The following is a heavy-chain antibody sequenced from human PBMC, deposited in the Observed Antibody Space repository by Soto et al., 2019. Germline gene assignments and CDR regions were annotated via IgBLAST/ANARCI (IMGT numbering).Heavy chain of an antibody. CDR2: ISYDGSNK. V-gene: IGHV3-30*18. CDR1: GFTFSSYG. CDR3: AKDLLEVGGQNWFDP. D-gene: IGHD1-26*01. Sequence: GGSLRLSCAASGFTFSSYGMHWVRQAPGKGLEWVAVISYDGSNKYYADSVKGRFTISRDNSKNTLYLQMNSLRAEDTAVYYCAKDLLEVGGQNWFDPWGQGTLVTVSS. J-gene: IGHJ5*02.